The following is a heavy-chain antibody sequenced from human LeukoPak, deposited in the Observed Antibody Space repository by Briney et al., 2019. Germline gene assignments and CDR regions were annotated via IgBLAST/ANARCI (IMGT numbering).Heavy chain of an antibody. CDR2: IYYSGST. Sequence: PSETLSLTCTVSGGSISSYYWSWIRQPPGKGLEWIGNIYYSGSTNYNPSLKSRVTISVDTSKNQFSLKLSSVTAADTAVYYCTRGSIAYYYMDVWGKGATVTISS. V-gene: IGHV4-59*01. CDR1: GGSISSYY. J-gene: IGHJ6*03. D-gene: IGHD3-22*01. CDR3: TRGSIAYYYMDV.